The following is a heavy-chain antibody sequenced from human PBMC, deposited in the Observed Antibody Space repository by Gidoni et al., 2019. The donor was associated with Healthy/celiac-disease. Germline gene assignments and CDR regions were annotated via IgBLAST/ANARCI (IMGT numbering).Heavy chain of an antibody. CDR2: ISSSSSYT. Sequence: QVQLVESGGGLVKPGGSRRLPCEASGFTFSDYYMSWIRQAPGKGLELVSYISSSSSYTNYADSVKGRFTISRDNAKNSLYLQMNSLRAEDTAVYYCARVIGSSWQFDYWGQGTLVTVSS. CDR1: GFTFSDYY. J-gene: IGHJ4*02. V-gene: IGHV3-11*06. D-gene: IGHD6-13*01. CDR3: ARVIGSSWQFDY.